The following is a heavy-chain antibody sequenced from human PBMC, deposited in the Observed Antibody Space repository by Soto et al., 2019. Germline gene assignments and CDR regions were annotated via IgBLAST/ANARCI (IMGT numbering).Heavy chain of an antibody. Sequence: QITLKESSPTLVKPTQTLTLTCSFSGFSLYSGGVGVGWIRQPPGKALEWLALLYWDETRRYNPSLRNTLTIAKDTSENLLVLTMTDMGPVDTGTYFCAHYTTNTYFDVWGKGTTVTVSS. CDR2: LYWDETR. CDR3: AHYTTNTYFDV. CDR1: GFSLYSGGVG. V-gene: IGHV2-5*02. D-gene: IGHD1-1*01. J-gene: IGHJ6*04.